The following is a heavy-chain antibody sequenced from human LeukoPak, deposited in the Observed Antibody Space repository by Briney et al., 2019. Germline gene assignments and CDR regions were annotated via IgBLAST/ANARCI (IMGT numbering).Heavy chain of an antibody. CDR2: ITAYNVNT. CDR1: GYTFTNYG. J-gene: IGHJ5*02. Sequence: ASVKVSCKASGYTFTNYGISWVRQAPGQGLEWMGWITAYNVNTNYAQKFQGRVTMTTDTSTSTAYTELRSLRSDDTAVYYCARHGAKYSSSFWFDPWGQGTLVIVSS. D-gene: IGHD6-6*01. V-gene: IGHV1-18*01. CDR3: ARHGAKYSSSFWFDP.